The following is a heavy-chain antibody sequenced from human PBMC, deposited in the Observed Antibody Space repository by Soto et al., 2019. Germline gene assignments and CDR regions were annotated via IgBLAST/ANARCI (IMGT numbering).Heavy chain of an antibody. D-gene: IGHD5-12*01. CDR2: ISGSGVST. V-gene: IGHV3-23*01. CDR3: ANARVATIRHTDY. Sequence: GGSLRLSCAASGFIFSTYAMSWVRQAPGKGLEWVSAISGSGVSTYYADSVQGRFTISRDNSKNTLYLQMNYLRAEVTAGYYSANARVATIRHTDYLGQGALVTVS. J-gene: IGHJ4*02. CDR1: GFIFSTYA.